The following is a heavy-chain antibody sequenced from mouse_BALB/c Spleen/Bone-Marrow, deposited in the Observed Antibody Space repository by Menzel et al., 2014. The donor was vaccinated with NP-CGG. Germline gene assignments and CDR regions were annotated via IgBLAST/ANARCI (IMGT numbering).Heavy chain of an antibody. CDR2: INPDSSTI. CDR3: ARLGYHGLFAY. J-gene: IGHJ3*01. Sequence: EVKLMESGGGLVQPGGSLKLSCAASGFDFSRYWMSWVRQAPGKGLEWIGEINPDSSTINYTPSLKDKFIISRDNAKNTLYLQMSKVRSEDTALYYCARLGYHGLFAYWGQGTLVTVSA. CDR1: GFDFSRYW. D-gene: IGHD1-2*01. V-gene: IGHV4-1*02.